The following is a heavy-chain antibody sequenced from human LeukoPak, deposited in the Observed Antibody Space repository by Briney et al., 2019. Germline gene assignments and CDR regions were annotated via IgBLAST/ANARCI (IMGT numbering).Heavy chain of an antibody. CDR1: GFTFSSYA. CDR3: AIPLFQGGYDWESGFDY. J-gene: IGHJ4*02. CDR2: ISYDGSNK. D-gene: IGHD5-12*01. Sequence: PGGSLRLSCAASGFTFSSYAMHWVRQAPGKGLEGVAVISYDGSNKYYADSVKGRFTISRDNSKNTLYLQMNSLRAEDTAVYYCAIPLFQGGYDWESGFDYWGQGTLVTVSS. V-gene: IGHV3-30*04.